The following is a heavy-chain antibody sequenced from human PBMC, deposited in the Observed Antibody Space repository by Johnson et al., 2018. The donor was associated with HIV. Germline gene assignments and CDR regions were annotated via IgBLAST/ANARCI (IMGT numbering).Heavy chain of an antibody. CDR3: ARDLDTAMVTCAFDI. CDR1: GFTVSSNY. J-gene: IGHJ3*02. CDR2: IYSGGST. V-gene: IGHV3-66*01. D-gene: IGHD5-18*01. Sequence: MLLVESGGGLVQPGGSLRLSCAASGFTVSSNYMSWVRQAPGKGLEWVSVIYSGGSTYYADSVTGRFTISRDNSKNTLYLQMNSLRAEDTAVYYCARDLDTAMVTCAFDIWGQGTMVTVSS.